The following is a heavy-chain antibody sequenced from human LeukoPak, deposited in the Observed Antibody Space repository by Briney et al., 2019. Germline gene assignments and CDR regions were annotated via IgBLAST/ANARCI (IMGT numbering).Heavy chain of an antibody. CDR2: INSDGSST. CDR3: ARVTYSSGWYDY. V-gene: IGHV3-74*01. Sequence: GGSLRLSCAASGFTFSNYWMHWVRQAPGKGLVWVSRINSDGSSTSYADSVKGRFTISRDNAKTTLYLQMNSLRAEDTAVYYCARVTYSSGWYDYWGQGTLVTVSS. D-gene: IGHD6-19*01. CDR1: GFTFSNYW. J-gene: IGHJ4*02.